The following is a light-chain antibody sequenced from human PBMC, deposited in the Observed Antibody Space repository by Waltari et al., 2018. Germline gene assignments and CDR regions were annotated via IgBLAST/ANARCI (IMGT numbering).Light chain of an antibody. J-gene: IGKJ1*01. CDR3: MQTLQPWT. V-gene: IGKV2D-29*02. CDR1: QSLLQSDGKTF. Sequence: DVVMTQSPLSLSVTPGQPASMSCKSSQSLLQSDGKTFIYWYLQRPGQSPQLLIYEIFNRFSGVPARFSGSGSGTEFTLNISRVAADEAGTYYYMQTLQPWTIGQGTKVEIK. CDR2: EIF.